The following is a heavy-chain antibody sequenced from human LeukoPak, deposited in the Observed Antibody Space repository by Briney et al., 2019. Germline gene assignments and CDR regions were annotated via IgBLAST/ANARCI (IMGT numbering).Heavy chain of an antibody. CDR3: AKDKNGLSLVDY. V-gene: IGHV3-21*04. Sequence: GGSLRLSCAASGFTFSNYNMNWVRQAPGKGLEWVSSISSSGSYIYYADSVKGRFTISRDNSKNTLYLQMNSLRAEDTAVYYCAKDKNGLSLVDYWGQGTLVTVSS. CDR2: ISSSGSYI. D-gene: IGHD2-8*01. J-gene: IGHJ4*02. CDR1: GFTFSNYN.